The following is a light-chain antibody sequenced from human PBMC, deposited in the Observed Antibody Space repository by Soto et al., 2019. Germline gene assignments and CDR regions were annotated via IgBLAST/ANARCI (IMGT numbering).Light chain of an antibody. V-gene: IGKV3-20*01. Sequence: EIVLTQSPGTLSLSPGERATLSCRASQSLSSNQLAWYQQKPGQAPRLLIHDASSRATGISDRFTGSGSGTDFALTITTLEPEDFAVYYCQQYGSSPRTLGLGTKVDIK. CDR1: QSLSSNQ. J-gene: IGKJ1*01. CDR3: QQYGSSPRT. CDR2: DAS.